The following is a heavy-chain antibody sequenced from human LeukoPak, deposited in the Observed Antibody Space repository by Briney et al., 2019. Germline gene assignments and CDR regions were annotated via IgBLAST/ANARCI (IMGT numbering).Heavy chain of an antibody. V-gene: IGHV4-39*07. CDR3: AREGLITMMPWFDP. D-gene: IGHD3-22*01. CDR2: IYYSGST. J-gene: IGHJ5*02. CDR1: GGSISSSSYY. Sequence: PSETLSLTCTVSGGSISSSSYYWGWIRQPPGKGLEWIGSIYYSGSTYYNPSLKSRVTISVDTSKNQFSLKLSSVTAADTAVYYCAREGLITMMPWFDPWGQGTLVTVSS.